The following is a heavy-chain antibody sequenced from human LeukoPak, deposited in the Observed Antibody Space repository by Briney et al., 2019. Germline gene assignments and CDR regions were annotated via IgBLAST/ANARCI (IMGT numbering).Heavy chain of an antibody. D-gene: IGHD1-26*01. CDR1: GFTFRSYA. CDR3: AKDRRSGSYSTLDY. CDR2: ISASGVST. V-gene: IGHV3-23*01. J-gene: IGHJ4*02. Sequence: GGSLRLSCAASGFTFRSYAMSWVRQAPGKGLEWVSAISASGVSTYYADSVKGRFTISRDYSKNTLYLQMNSLRAEDTAVYYCAKDRRSGSYSTLDYWGQGTLVTVSS.